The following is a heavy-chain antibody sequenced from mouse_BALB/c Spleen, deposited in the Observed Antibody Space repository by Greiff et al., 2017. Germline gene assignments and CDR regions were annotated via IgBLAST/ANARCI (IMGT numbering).Heavy chain of an antibody. CDR2: IYPGSGST. D-gene: IGHD1-1*01. CDR1: GYTFTSYW. Sequence: LQQPGSELVRPGASVKLSCKASGYTFTSYWMHWVKQRPGQGLEWIGNIYPGSGSTNYDEKFKSKATLTVDTSSSTAYMQLSSLTSEDSAVYVCSRGHCYGSGRGGMDYWGQGTSVTVSA. J-gene: IGHJ4*01. CDR3: SRGHCYGSGRGGMDY. V-gene: IGHV1S22*01.